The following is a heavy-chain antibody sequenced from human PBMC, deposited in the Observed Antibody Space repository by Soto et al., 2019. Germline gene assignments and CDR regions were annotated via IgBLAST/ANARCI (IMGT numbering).Heavy chain of an antibody. CDR1: GGSISSSSYY. V-gene: IGHV4-39*01. CDR3: ARHLTYCSAGSCYSDFPYYGMDV. CDR2: IFYSGST. D-gene: IGHD2-15*01. Sequence: SETLSLTCTVSGGSISSSSYYWGWIRQPPGKGLEWIGSIFYSGSTYYNPFLKSRVTISVDTSKNQFSLKLSSVTAADTAVYYCARHLTYCSAGSCYSDFPYYGMDVWGQGTTVTVSS. J-gene: IGHJ6*02.